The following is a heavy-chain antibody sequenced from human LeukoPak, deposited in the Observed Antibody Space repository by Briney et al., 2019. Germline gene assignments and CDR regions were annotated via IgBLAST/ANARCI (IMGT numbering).Heavy chain of an antibody. CDR3: AKGDSGDYAFDY. V-gene: IGHV3-23*01. CDR2: VIASGAAT. CDR1: GFTFSRYA. J-gene: IGHJ4*02. D-gene: IGHD4-17*01. Sequence: GGSPRLSCAASGFTFSRYAMSWVRQAPGKGLEWVSAVIASGAATYYADSVKGRFTISRDNSKKTMSLQMNSLRAEDTAVYYCAKGDSGDYAFDYWGRGILVTVSS.